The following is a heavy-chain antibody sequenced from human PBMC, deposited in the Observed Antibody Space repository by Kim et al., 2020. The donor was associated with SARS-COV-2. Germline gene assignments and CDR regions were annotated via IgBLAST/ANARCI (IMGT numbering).Heavy chain of an antibody. CDR3: AKDVGYCSSTSCSNWFDP. Sequence: GGSLRLSCAASGFTFSSYGMHWVRQAPGKGLEWVAVISYDGSNKYYADSVKGRFTISRDNSKNTLYLQMNSLRAEDTAVYYCAKDVGYCSSTSCSNWFDPWGQGTLVTVSS. D-gene: IGHD2-2*01. CDR2: ISYDGSNK. J-gene: IGHJ5*02. CDR1: GFTFSSYG. V-gene: IGHV3-30*18.